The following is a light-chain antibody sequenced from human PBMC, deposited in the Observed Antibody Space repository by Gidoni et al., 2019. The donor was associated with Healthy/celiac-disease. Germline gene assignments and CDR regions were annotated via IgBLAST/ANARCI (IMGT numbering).Light chain of an antibody. J-gene: IGKJ1*01. V-gene: IGKV1-39*01. CDR1: QSISRY. CDR2: SAS. Sequence: DIQMTQTPSSLSASVGDRVTITCRGSQSISRYLYRYQQKPGKATKLLIYSASSLQRGVPSRFSGSVSGTDFSLTISSLPSEYFATYYCQQSYSTRWTFGQGTKVEIK. CDR3: QQSYSTRWT.